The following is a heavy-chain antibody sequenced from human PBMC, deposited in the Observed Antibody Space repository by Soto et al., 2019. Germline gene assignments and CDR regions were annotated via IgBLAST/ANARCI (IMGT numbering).Heavy chain of an antibody. CDR2: IYYSGNT. Sequence: PSETLSLTCAVSGGSISTSRYYWGWIRQPPGKGLEWIGSIYYSGNTYYNPSLKSRVTKSVDKAKNQFSLRLSSVTAADTAVYYCARHSYSSGWWVDYWGQGTLVTVSS. CDR1: GGSISTSRYY. J-gene: IGHJ4*02. D-gene: IGHD6-19*01. V-gene: IGHV4-39*01. CDR3: ARHSYSSGWWVDY.